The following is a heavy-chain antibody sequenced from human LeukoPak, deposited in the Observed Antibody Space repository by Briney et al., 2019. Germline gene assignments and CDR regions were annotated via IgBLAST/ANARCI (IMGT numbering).Heavy chain of an antibody. CDR2: INHSGSS. CDR1: GGSFSGYY. V-gene: IGHV4-34*01. CDR3: ARGHSSVVTDTPYYFDY. Sequence: SETLSLTCAVYGGSFSGYYWSWIRQPPGKGLEWIGEINHSGSSNNNPSLKSRVTISVDTSKNQVSLKLSSVAAADTAVYYCARGHSSVVTDTPYYFDYWGRGTLVTVSS. D-gene: IGHD2-21*02. J-gene: IGHJ4*02.